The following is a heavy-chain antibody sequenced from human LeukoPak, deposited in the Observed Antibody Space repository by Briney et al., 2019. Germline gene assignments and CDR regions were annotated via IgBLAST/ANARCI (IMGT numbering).Heavy chain of an antibody. V-gene: IGHV4-59*01. J-gene: IGHJ4*02. CDR1: GGSISTYY. CDR3: ARDRGIYYGFDY. Sequence: SETLSLTCTVSGGSISTYYWNWIRQPPGKRLEWFGYIYYSGSTNYNPSLKSRVTISVDTSKNQFSLKLSSVTAADTAVYYCARDRGIYYGFDYWGQGTLVTVSS. CDR2: IYYSGST. D-gene: IGHD1-26*01.